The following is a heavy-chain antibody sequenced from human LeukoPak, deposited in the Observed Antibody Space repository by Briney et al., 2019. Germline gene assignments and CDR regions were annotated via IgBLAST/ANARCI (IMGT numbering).Heavy chain of an antibody. CDR1: GGSISSYY. CDR2: IYYSGST. J-gene: IGHJ5*02. CDR3: ARAPHITMVRGVISWFDP. D-gene: IGHD3-10*01. V-gene: IGHV4-59*01. Sequence: SETLSLTCTVSGGSISSYYWSWIRQPPGKGLEWIGYIYYSGSTNYNPSLKSRVTISVDTSKNQFSLKLSSVTAADTAVYYCARAPHITMVRGVISWFDPWGQGTLVTVSS.